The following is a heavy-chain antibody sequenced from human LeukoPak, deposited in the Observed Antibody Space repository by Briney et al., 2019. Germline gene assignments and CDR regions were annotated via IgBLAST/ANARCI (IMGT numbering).Heavy chain of an antibody. D-gene: IGHD4-17*01. J-gene: IGHJ3*02. V-gene: IGHV1-2*02. Sequence: GASVKVSCKGSVYTFTGYYMHWVRQAPGQGLEWMGWVNPNSGGTNYAQKFQGRVTMTRDTSISTAYMELSRLRSDDTAVYYCAREISPHYYYYGDYLKAFDIWGQGTMVTVSS. CDR3: AREISPHYYYYGDYLKAFDI. CDR1: VYTFTGYY. CDR2: VNPNSGGT.